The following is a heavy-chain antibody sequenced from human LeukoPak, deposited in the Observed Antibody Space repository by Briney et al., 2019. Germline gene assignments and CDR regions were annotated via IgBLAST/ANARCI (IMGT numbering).Heavy chain of an antibody. J-gene: IGHJ4*02. D-gene: IGHD2-2*01. Sequence: PGGSLRLSCAASGFTFSRYWMHWVRQAPGKGLVWVSRINSDGSSTTYADSVKGRFTISRDNAKNTLYLQMNSLRAEDTAVYYCARGGADQLLPHPAPDCWGQGTLVTVSS. CDR1: GFTFSRYW. CDR2: INSDGSST. V-gene: IGHV3-74*01. CDR3: ARGGADQLLPHPAPDC.